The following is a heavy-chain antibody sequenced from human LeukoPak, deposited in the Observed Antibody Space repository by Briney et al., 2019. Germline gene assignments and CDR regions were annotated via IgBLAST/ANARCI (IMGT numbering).Heavy chain of an antibody. Sequence: GGSLRLSCAASGFTFSSYSMNWVRQAPGKGLEWVSSISSSSSYIYYADSVKGRFTISRDNSKNTLYLQMNSLRAEDTALYYCAKSAPGGTPGEYWGQGTLVTVSS. CDR1: GFTFSSYS. V-gene: IGHV3-21*04. J-gene: IGHJ4*02. CDR2: ISSSSSYI. D-gene: IGHD3-16*01. CDR3: AKSAPGGTPGEY.